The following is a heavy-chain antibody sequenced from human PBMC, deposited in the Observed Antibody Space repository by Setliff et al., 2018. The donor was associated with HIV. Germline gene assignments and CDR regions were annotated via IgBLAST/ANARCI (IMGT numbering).Heavy chain of an antibody. Sequence: PGGSLRLSCSASGFTFSSNAMHWVRQAPGKGLEYVSSISSNGGSTYYADSVKGRFTISRDNSKNTLYLQMSSLRAEDTAVYYCVKGGRHSADPLDYWGQGTLVTVSS. CDR2: ISSNGGST. CDR3: VKGGRHSADPLDY. D-gene: IGHD1-26*01. V-gene: IGHV3-64D*09. J-gene: IGHJ4*02. CDR1: GFTFSSNA.